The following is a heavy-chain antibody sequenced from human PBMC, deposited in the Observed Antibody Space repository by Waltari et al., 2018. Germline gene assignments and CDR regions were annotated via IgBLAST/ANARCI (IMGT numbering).Heavy chain of an antibody. CDR1: GGSVADNKYY. J-gene: IGHJ3*02. V-gene: IGHV4-30-4*01. Sequence: QVQLQESGPGLVKPSQTLSLTCTVSGGSVADNKYYWRWVRQPPGKGLEWIGYRCDRYHTHYSPSLKPRSTISIDASKNQFSLMLNSVTAADTAIYFCAREVKEVADSDAFDIWGQGTAVTVS. CDR2: RCDRYHT. CDR3: AREVKEVADSDAFDI. D-gene: IGHD6-19*01.